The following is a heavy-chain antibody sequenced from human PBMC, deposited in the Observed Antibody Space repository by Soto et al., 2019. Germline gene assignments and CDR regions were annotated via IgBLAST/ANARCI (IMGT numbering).Heavy chain of an antibody. CDR2: ISSTNGKT. D-gene: IGHD6-25*01. CDR1: GYTFSKYG. V-gene: IGHV1-18*01. Sequence: QVQLVQSGAEVKNPGASVKVSCKASGYTFSKYGISWVRQAPGQGLEWMGWISSTNGKTNYAQKVQGRVTMNTDTAPSPAVNELRSLRSENKAVYYGASVLVGVQRLYSDCDYWGRGTLVGVSS. CDR3: ASVLVGVQRLYSDCDY. J-gene: IGHJ4*02.